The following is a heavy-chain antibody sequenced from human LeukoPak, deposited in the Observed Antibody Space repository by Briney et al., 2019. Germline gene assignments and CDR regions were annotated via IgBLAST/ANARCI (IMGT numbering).Heavy chain of an antibody. CDR2: ISYDGSNK. J-gene: IGHJ6*02. D-gene: IGHD1-26*01. CDR3: ARDDRVGPYYYGMDV. CDR1: GFTFSSYA. V-gene: IGHV3-30-3*01. Sequence: GGSLRLSCAASGFTFSSYAMHWVRQAPGKGLEWVAVISYDGSNKYYADSVKGRFTISRDNSKNTLYLQMNSLRAEDTAVYYCARDDRVGPYYYGMDVWGQGTTVTVSS.